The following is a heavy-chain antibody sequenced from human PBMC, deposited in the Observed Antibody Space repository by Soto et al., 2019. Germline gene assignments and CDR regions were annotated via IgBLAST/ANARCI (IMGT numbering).Heavy chain of an antibody. V-gene: IGHV4-30-4*01. J-gene: IGHJ4*02. CDR1: AGSISSGDYY. CDR3: ARDRDGYNKIDY. Sequence: SETLSLTCTVSAGSISSGDYYWTWIRQPPGKGLEWIGYVYYSGSTYYNPSLKSRVTISVDTSKNQFSLKLSSVTAADTAVYYCARDRDGYNKIDYWGQGALVTVSS. D-gene: IGHD5-12*01. CDR2: VYYSGST.